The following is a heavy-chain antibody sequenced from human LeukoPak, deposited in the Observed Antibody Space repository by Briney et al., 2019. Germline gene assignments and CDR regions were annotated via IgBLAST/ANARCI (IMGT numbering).Heavy chain of an antibody. V-gene: IGHV3-74*01. D-gene: IGHD6-19*01. Sequence: GGSLRLSCAASGFTFSSYWMHWVRQAPGKGLVWVSRINSDGNNTNYADFVKGRFTISRDNAKNTLYLQMNSLRADDTAVYYCAKCSTSAYTTGWCNWIDPWGQGTLVTVSS. CDR3: AKCSTSAYTTGWCNWIDP. J-gene: IGHJ5*02. CDR1: GFTFSSYW. CDR2: INSDGNNT.